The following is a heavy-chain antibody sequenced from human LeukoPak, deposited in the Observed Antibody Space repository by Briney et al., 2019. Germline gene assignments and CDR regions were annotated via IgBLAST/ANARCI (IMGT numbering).Heavy chain of an antibody. CDR1: GFNFNNAW. J-gene: IGHJ4*02. CDR3: TRTYSSGWYYFDY. CDR2: IRSKAYGGTT. Sequence: TGGSLRLSCAASGFNFNNAWMSWVRQAPGKGLEWVGFIRSKAYGGTTEYAASVKGRFTISRDDSKSIAYLQMNSLKTEDTAVYYCTRTYSSGWYYFDYWGQGTLVTVSS. V-gene: IGHV3-49*04. D-gene: IGHD6-19*01.